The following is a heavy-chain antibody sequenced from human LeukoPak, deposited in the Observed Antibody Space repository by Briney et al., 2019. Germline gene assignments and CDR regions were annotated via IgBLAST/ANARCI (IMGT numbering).Heavy chain of an antibody. CDR2: ISNDGSNK. D-gene: IGHD2/OR15-2a*01. V-gene: IGHV3-30*18. CDR3: AKGVGSTWLSTLSQVTMDV. J-gene: IGHJ6*04. CDR1: GFTFSTYG. Sequence: GGSLRLSCAASGFTFSTYGMHWVRQPPGKGLEWVAVISNDGSNKYYADSVKGRVTISRDNSKSTLYLQMNSLRVEDTAVYYCAKGVGSTWLSTLSQVTMDVWGKGTAVTVSS.